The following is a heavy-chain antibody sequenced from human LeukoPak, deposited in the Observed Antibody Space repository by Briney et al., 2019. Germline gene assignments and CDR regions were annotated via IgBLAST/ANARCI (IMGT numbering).Heavy chain of an antibody. V-gene: IGHV3-30*04. Sequence: GGSLRLSCAASGFTFSSYVMHWVRQAPGKGLEWVAIISYDGSNEYYADSVKGRFTISRDNSKNTLYLQMNSLRAADTAVYYCARVSVITQYNGSPDYFASWGQGTLLTVSS. CDR2: ISYDGSNE. J-gene: IGHJ4*02. CDR1: GFTFSSYV. CDR3: ARVSVITQYNGSPDYFAS. D-gene: IGHD1-26*01.